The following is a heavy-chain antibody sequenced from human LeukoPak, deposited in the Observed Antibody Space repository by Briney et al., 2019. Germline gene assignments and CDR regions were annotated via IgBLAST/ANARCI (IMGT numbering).Heavy chain of an antibody. CDR2: IYYSGST. CDR1: GGSISSYY. J-gene: IGHJ2*01. Sequence: SETLSLTCTVSGGSISSYYWSWIRQPPGKGLEWIGYIYYSGSTNYNPSLKSRVTISVDTSKNQFSLNLSSVTAADTAVYYCARCGEGYWYFDLWGRGTLVAVSS. CDR3: ARCGEGYWYFDL. D-gene: IGHD2-21*01. V-gene: IGHV4-59*01.